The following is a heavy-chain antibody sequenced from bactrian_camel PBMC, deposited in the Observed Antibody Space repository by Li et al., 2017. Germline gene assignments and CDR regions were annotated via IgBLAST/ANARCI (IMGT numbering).Heavy chain of an antibody. CDR1: GFTFSSYS. CDR2: IYTDVSKT. D-gene: IGHD6*01. Sequence: HVQLVESGGGLVQPGGSLRLSCAASGFTFSSYSMSWVRQAPGKGLERVSTIYTDVSKTRYADSVKGRFTASRDNAQNMVYLQMNSLKPDDTAVYSCARVRGVVAVGFVDYWGQGTQVTVS. V-gene: IGHV3-2*01. J-gene: IGHJ4*01. CDR3: ARVRGVVAVGFVDY.